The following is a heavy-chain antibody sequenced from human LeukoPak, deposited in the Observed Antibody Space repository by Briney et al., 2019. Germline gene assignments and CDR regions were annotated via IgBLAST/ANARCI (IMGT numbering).Heavy chain of an antibody. D-gene: IGHD4-23*01. CDR1: GFTFSRYW. CDR3: ARGRPHGNDY. CDR2: INSDGSST. J-gene: IGHJ4*02. V-gene: IGHV3-74*01. Sequence: GGSLRLSCAASGFTFSRYWMHWVRQAPGEGLVWVSRINSDGSSTNYADSVKGRFSISRDNAKNTLYLQMNSLRVEDTAVYYCARGRPHGNDYWGQGTLVTVSS.